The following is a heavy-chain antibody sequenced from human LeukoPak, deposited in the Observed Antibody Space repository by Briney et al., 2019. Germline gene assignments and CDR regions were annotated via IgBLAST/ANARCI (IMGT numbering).Heavy chain of an antibody. CDR1: GGSFSGYY. D-gene: IGHD2-15*01. J-gene: IGHJ4*02. Sequence: PSETLSLTCAVYGGSFSGYYWSWIRQPPGKGLEWIGEINHSGSTNCNPSLKSRVTISVGTSKNQFSLKLSSVTAADTAVYYCARGPGKYCSGGSCYSAVKVRYYFDYWGQGTLVTVSS. CDR2: INHSGST. V-gene: IGHV4-34*01. CDR3: ARGPGKYCSGGSCYSAVKVRYYFDY.